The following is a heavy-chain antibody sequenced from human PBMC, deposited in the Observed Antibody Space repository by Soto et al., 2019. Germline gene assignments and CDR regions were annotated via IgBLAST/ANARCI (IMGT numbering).Heavy chain of an antibody. CDR3: AKAYSMTIFGVVIETPGDGFDI. CDR2: IRGSGGST. D-gene: IGHD3-3*01. CDR1: GFTFSSYA. Sequence: EVQLLESGGGLVQPGGSLRLSCAASGFTFSSYAMSWVRQAPGKGLEWVSSIRGSGGSTNYADSVKGRFTISRDNSKNTLYVRMNSLRVEDTAVYYCAKAYSMTIFGVVIETPGDGFDIWGQGTMVTVSS. J-gene: IGHJ3*02. V-gene: IGHV3-23*01.